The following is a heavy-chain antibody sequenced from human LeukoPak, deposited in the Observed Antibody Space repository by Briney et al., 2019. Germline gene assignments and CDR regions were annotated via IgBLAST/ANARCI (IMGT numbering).Heavy chain of an antibody. V-gene: IGHV3-30*02. CDR3: AKNYGDFLFLDY. CDR1: GFTFSSYG. CDR2: IRYDGSNK. J-gene: IGHJ4*02. D-gene: IGHD4-17*01. Sequence: GGTLRLSCAASGFTFSSYGMSWVRQAPGKGLEWVAFIRYDGSNKYYADSVKGRFTISRDNSKNTLYLQMNSLRAEDTAVYYCAKNYGDFLFLDYWGQGTLVTVSS.